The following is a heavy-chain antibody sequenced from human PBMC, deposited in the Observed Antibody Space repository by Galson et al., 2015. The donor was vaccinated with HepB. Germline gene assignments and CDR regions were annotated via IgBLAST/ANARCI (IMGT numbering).Heavy chain of an antibody. CDR2: IKSKTDGGTT. D-gene: IGHD3-10*01. Sequence: SLRLSCAASGFTFSNAWMNWVRQAPGKGLEWVGRIKSKTDGGTTDYAAPVKGRFTISRDDSKNTLYLQMNSLKTEDTAVYYCTTVHDVLWFGAYGDDAFDIWGQGTMVTVSS. J-gene: IGHJ3*02. CDR3: TTVHDVLWFGAYGDDAFDI. V-gene: IGHV3-15*07. CDR1: GFTFSNAW.